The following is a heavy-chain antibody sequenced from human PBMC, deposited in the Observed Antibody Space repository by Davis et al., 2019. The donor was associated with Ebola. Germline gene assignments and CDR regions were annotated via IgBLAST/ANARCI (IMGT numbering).Heavy chain of an antibody. D-gene: IGHD2-15*01. CDR1: GYTFTSYY. Sequence: ASVKVSCKASGYTFTSYYMHWVRQAPGQGLEWMGRINPNSGGTNYAQKFQGRVTMTRDTSISTAYMELSRLRSDDTAVYYCALPSGSYCSGGSCYSRPDDYWGQGTLVTVSS. V-gene: IGHV1-2*06. CDR3: ALPSGSYCSGGSCYSRPDDY. J-gene: IGHJ4*02. CDR2: INPNSGGT.